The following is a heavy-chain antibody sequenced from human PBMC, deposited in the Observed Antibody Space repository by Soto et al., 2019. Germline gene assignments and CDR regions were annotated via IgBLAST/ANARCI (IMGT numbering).Heavy chain of an antibody. CDR2: ISGSGGST. J-gene: IGHJ4*02. CDR1: GFTFSSYA. V-gene: IGHV3-23*01. D-gene: IGHD6-6*01. Sequence: GGSLRLSCAASGFTFSSYAMSWVRQAPGKGLEWVSAISGSGGSTYYADSVKGRFTISRDNSKNTLYLQMNSLRAEDTAVYYCAKGIVYSSSLDFYYFDYWGQGTLVTVSS. CDR3: AKGIVYSSSLDFYYFDY.